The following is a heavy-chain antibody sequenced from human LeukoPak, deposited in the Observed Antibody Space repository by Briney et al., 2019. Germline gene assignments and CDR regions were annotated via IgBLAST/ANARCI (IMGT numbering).Heavy chain of an antibody. Sequence: GGGLRLSCAEPGFTFRRSGMRAVRRAPGKGGGRGAFIYEEGSEKEYADSVKGGMTISRDNSKNTLYLQITSLRAEDTAVYYCASWVKVWFGELGIDYWGQGTLVTVSS. CDR2: IYEEGSEK. CDR1: GFTFRRSG. D-gene: IGHD3-10*01. CDR3: ASWVKVWFGELGIDY. J-gene: IGHJ4*02. V-gene: IGHV3-30*12.